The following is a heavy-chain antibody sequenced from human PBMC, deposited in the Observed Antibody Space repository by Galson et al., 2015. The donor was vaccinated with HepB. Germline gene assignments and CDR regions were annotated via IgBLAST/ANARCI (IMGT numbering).Heavy chain of an antibody. D-gene: IGHD3-16*01. Sequence: SLRLSCAASGFTFSSYFMTWVRQAPGKGLEWVSTISGGGSATYYADSVKGRFTISRDNSKSTLYLQMNSLRAEDTAVYYCAKRVSGGGYFFDFWGQGTLVTVSS. CDR1: GFTFSSYF. J-gene: IGHJ4*02. CDR3: AKRVSGGGYFFDF. CDR2: ISGGGSAT. V-gene: IGHV3-23*01.